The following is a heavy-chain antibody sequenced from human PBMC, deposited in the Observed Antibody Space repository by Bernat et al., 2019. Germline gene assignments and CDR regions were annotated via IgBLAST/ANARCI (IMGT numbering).Heavy chain of an antibody. Sequence: QVQLVESGGGVVQPGRSLRLSCAASGFTFSSYGLHWVRQAPGKGLEWVAVISYDGSNKYYADSVKGRFTITRDNSKNTLYLQMNSLGAEDTAVYYCAKGGRWGQGTLVTVSS. CDR1: GFTFSSYG. V-gene: IGHV3-30*18. CDR2: ISYDGSNK. D-gene: IGHD2-15*01. CDR3: AKGGR. J-gene: IGHJ4*02.